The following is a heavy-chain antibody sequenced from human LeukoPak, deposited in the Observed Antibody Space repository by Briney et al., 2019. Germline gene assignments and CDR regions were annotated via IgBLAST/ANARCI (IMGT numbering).Heavy chain of an antibody. CDR1: GFTFSSYG. J-gene: IGHJ4*02. CDR3: AKASGGPVDY. Sequence: GGSLRLSCAASGFTFSSYGMHWVRHAPGKGREWVAFIRYDGSNKYYAHSVKGRFTISRDNSQNTLYLQKNSLRAEDTAVYYCAKASGGPVDYWGQGTLVTVSS. CDR2: IRYDGSNK. V-gene: IGHV3-30*02. D-gene: IGHD6-19*01.